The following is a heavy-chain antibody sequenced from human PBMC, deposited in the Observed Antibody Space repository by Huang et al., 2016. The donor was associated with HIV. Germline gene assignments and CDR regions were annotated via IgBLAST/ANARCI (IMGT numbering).Heavy chain of an antibody. V-gene: IGHV3-74*01. J-gene: IGHJ4*02. CDR3: ARDSQQWLVEDY. Sequence: EVQLVESGGGLVQPGGSLRLSCAASGFPFSSYWMHWVRQAPGKGLVLSSRIKSDGSSKSYADPVKGRFTISRDNAKNTLYLQMNSLRAEDTAVYYCARDSQQWLVEDYWGQGTLVTISS. CDR2: IKSDGSSK. CDR1: GFPFSSYW. D-gene: IGHD6-19*01.